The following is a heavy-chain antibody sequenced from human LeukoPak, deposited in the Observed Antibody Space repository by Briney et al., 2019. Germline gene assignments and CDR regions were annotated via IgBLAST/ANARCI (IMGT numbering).Heavy chain of an antibody. J-gene: IGHJ4*02. CDR3: ERDPSEYEWQRGWYRDF. D-gene: IGHD6-19*01. CDR1: GFSFSSFG. CDR2: INNRGDEP. Sequence: GGPLRLSCAASGFSFSSFGMSGFRQAPGKGLEGVSTINNRGDEPHYADFVRGRFFISRDNSHSRLTLHMNNLRVYDPAFYSCERDPSEYEWQRGWYRDFWGQGSQVTVSS. V-gene: IGHV3-23*01.